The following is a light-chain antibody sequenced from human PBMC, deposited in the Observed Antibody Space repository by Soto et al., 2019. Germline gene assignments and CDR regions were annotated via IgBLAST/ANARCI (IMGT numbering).Light chain of an antibody. Sequence: QSVLTQPPSVSGAPGQRVTISCTGSSSNIGAGYDVHWYQQLPGTAPKLLIYGNSNRPSGVPDRFSGSKSGTSASLAITGLHAEDEADYYCQSYDSSLSGSVFGNGTKVTVL. CDR2: GNS. J-gene: IGLJ1*01. CDR1: SSNIGAGYD. V-gene: IGLV1-40*01. CDR3: QSYDSSLSGSV.